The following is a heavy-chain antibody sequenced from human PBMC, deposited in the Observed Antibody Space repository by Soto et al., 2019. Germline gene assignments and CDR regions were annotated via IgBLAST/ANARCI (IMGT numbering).Heavy chain of an antibody. J-gene: IGHJ6*02. CDR2: IYWDDDK. CDR1: GFSFSSIGEG. Sequence: QITLKESGPTLVKPTQTLTLTCTFPGFSFSSIGEGVGWIRQPPGKALEWLALIYWDDDKRYSPSLKSRLTITKHTSKNQLVLTMTNMDPVDTATYYCVQSRCGGDCLQSYSSHSYYGLDVWGQGTTVTVSS. V-gene: IGHV2-5*02. CDR3: VQSRCGGDCLQSYSSHSYYGLDV. D-gene: IGHD2-21*02.